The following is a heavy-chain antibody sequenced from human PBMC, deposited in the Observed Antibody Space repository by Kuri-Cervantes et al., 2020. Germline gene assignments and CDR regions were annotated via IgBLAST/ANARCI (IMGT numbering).Heavy chain of an antibody. CDR2: IYHSGST. CDR1: GGSISSGGYS. J-gene: IGHJ6*02. CDR3: ARDLWAAAGTLGDYYYYYGMDV. V-gene: IGHV4-30-2*01. D-gene: IGHD6-13*01. Sequence: TLSLTCAVSGGSISSGGYSWSWIRQPPGKGLEWIGYIYHSGSTYYNPSLKSRVTISVDKSKNQFSLKLSSVTAADTAVYYCARDLWAAAGTLGDYYYYYGMDVWGQGTTVTVSS.